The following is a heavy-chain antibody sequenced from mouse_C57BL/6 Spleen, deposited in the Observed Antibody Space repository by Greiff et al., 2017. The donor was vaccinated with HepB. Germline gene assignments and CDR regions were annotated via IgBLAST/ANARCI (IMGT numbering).Heavy chain of an antibody. Sequence: DVKLVESGGGLVKPGGSLKLSCAASGFTFSDYGMHWVRQAPEKGLEWVAYMSSGSSTIYYADTVKGRCTISRDNAKNTLFLQMTSLRSEDTAMYYCARRDYGYYAMDYWGQGTSVTVSS. CDR3: ARRDYGYYAMDY. V-gene: IGHV5-17*01. CDR1: GFTFSDYG. CDR2: MSSGSSTI. D-gene: IGHD2-4*01. J-gene: IGHJ4*01.